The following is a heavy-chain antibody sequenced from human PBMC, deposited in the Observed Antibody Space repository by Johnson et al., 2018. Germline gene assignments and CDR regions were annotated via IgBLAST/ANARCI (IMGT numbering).Heavy chain of an antibody. CDR3: VKAMGGSCSYFVFDV. J-gene: IGHJ3*01. V-gene: IGHV3-9*01. CDR2: ISWNSGII. D-gene: IGHD3-16*01. Sequence: VQLVESGGGLVQPGRSLRLSCAASGFTFDDYAMHWVRQAPGKGLEWVSGISWNSGIIGYADSVKGRFSISRVNAKNSLYLQMNSLGTAEPALYYCVKAMGGSCSYFVFDVLGQGKMVTVSS. CDR1: GFTFDDYA.